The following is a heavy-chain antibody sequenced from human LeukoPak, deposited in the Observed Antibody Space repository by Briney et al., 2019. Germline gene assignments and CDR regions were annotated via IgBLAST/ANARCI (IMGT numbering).Heavy chain of an antibody. CDR1: GFTVRTNY. J-gene: IGHJ4*02. CDR3: ARDGSADSFDY. D-gene: IGHD6-25*01. V-gene: IGHV3-53*01. CDR2: IFAGGTT. Sequence: GGSLRLSCAVSGFTVRTNYMTWVRQAPGKGLEWVSLIFAGGTTYYADSVRGRFTVSRDNSKNTLYLQMNSLRDEDTAVYYCARDGSADSFDYWGQGTLVTVSS.